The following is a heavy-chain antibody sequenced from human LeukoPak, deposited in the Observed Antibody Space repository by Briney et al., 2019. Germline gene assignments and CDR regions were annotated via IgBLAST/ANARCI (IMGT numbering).Heavy chain of an antibody. CDR3: ARGNIVATIDY. CDR1: GFTFSSYE. CDR2: ISSSGSTL. D-gene: IGHD5-12*01. Sequence: QPGGSLRLSCAASGFTFSSYEMNWVRQAPGKGLEWVSYISSSGSTLYYADSVKGRFTISRDNAKNSQYLQMNSLRAEDTAVYYCARGNIVATIDYWGQGTLVTVSS. V-gene: IGHV3-48*03. J-gene: IGHJ4*02.